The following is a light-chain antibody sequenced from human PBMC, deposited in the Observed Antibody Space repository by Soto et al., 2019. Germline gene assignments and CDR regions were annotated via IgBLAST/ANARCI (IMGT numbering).Light chain of an antibody. J-gene: IGLJ3*02. CDR2: AVS. CDR1: NSDIGAYSR. CDR3: VSYTRSDSWV. Sequence: QSALTQPASLSGSPGQSITISCTGTNSDIGAYSRVCWYQQHPGKVPRLIIFAVSNRPSGVSNRFSGSKSGNTASLTIFGLLAEDEADYYCVSYTRSDSWVFGGGTQLTVL. V-gene: IGLV2-14*03.